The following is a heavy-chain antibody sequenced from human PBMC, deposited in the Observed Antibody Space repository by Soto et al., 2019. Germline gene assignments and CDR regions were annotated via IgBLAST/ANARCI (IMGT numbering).Heavy chain of an antibody. Sequence: GGSLRLSCAASGFTVSSNYMSWVRQAPGKGLEWVSVIFSGGNTYYADSVKGRFTISRDNSKNTLYLQMNSLRAEDTAISYCASDQWRVPNAWPYYFVFWGQGTLVKASS. CDR2: IFSGGNT. J-gene: IGHJ4*02. CDR3: ASDQWRVPNAWPYYFVF. D-gene: IGHD1-1*01. CDR1: GFTVSSNY. V-gene: IGHV3-66*01.